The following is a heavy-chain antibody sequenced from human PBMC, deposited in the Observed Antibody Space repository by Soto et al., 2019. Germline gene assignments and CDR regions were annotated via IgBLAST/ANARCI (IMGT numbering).Heavy chain of an antibody. V-gene: IGHV3-64*04. CDR2: ISTNGGST. Sequence: GSLRLSCSASGFTFSIYAMHWVRQAPGKGLEYVSSISTNGGSTDYADSVKGRFTISRDNAKNSLYLQMNSLRAEDTAVYYCARGDYYDSSGPFSDAFDIWGQGTMVTVSS. CDR1: GFTFSIYA. J-gene: IGHJ3*02. D-gene: IGHD3-22*01. CDR3: ARGDYYDSSGPFSDAFDI.